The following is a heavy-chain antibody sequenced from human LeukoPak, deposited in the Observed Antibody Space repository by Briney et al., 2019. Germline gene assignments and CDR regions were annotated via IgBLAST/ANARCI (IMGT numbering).Heavy chain of an antibody. J-gene: IGHJ4*02. CDR3: ARDLEADY. V-gene: IGHV4-38-2*02. D-gene: IGHD1-1*01. CDR1: GYSISSGYY. Sequence: SETLSLTCTVSGYSISSGYYWGWIRQPPGKGLEWIGSIYHSGSTYYNPSLKSRVTISVDTSKNQFSLKLSSVTAADTAVYYCARDLEADYWGQGTLVTVSS. CDR2: IYHSGST.